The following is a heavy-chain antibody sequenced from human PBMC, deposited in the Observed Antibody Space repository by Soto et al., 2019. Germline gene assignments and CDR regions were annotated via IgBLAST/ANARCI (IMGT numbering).Heavy chain of an antibody. Sequence: TLSLTCSVSGAALNRGNYYWSWIRQVPGKGLEWIGHIYVTGAVDYNPSLRDRITISQDTSERQFSLNLRLVTAADTAVYYCARLRIATNNYKWFDPWGQGTLVTVSS. CDR3: ARLRIATNNYKWFDP. V-gene: IGHV4-31*03. CDR1: GAALNRGNYY. CDR2: IYVTGAV. J-gene: IGHJ5*02. D-gene: IGHD2-21*01.